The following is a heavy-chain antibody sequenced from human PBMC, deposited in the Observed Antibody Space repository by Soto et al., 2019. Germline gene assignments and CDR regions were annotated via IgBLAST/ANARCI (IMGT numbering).Heavy chain of an antibody. V-gene: IGHV4-34*01. J-gene: IGHJ5*02. Sequence: SETLSLTSAVYGGSFSGYYWSWIRQPPGKGLEWIGEINHSGSTNYNPSLKSRVTISVDTSKNQFSLKLSSVTAADTAVYYCARGTGILWFGELFGNWFDPWGQGTLVTVSS. CDR3: ARGTGILWFGELFGNWFDP. CDR2: INHSGST. CDR1: GGSFSGYY. D-gene: IGHD3-10*01.